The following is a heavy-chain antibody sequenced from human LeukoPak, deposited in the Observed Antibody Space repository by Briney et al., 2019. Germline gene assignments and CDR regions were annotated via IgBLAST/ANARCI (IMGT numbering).Heavy chain of an antibody. V-gene: IGHV1-2*02. J-gene: IGHJ4*02. CDR2: IDPNSGGT. CDR3: ARDLVLGYAPPSFDY. D-gene: IGHD5-18*01. CDR1: GYTFSGYY. Sequence: ASVKVSCKASGYTFSGYYMHWVRQAPGQGLEWMGWIDPNSGGTKYAQKFQGRVTMTSDTSISTAFMDLRSPRSDDTAVYYCARDLVLGYAPPSFDYWGQGTLVTVSS.